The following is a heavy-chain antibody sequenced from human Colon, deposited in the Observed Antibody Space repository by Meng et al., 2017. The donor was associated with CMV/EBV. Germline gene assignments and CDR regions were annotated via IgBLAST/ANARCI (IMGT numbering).Heavy chain of an antibody. CDR2: INRDGTYS. CDR3: ARDLYKYGTLSLSAMDV. D-gene: IGHD5-18*01. V-gene: IGHV3-74*01. J-gene: IGHJ6*02. CDR1: GFTFSTYW. Sequence: GESLKISCVASGFTFSTYWMHWVRQGPGKGLVWVSRINRDGTYSSLADSVKGRFTVSRDAAKNALYLQMNSLRAEDTAVYYCARDLYKYGTLSLSAMDVWGQGTTVTVSS.